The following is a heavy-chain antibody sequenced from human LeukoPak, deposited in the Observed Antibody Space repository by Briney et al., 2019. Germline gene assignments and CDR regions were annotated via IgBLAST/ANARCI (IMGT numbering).Heavy chain of an antibody. CDR3: ARVRYDSSGYYTNDYYFDY. Sequence: ASVKVSCKASGYTFTGYYMHWVRQAPGQGLEWMGWINPNSGCTNYAQKFQGRVTMTRDTSISTAYMELSRLRSDDTAVYYCARVRYDSSGYYTNDYYFDYWGQGTLVTVSS. CDR1: GYTFTGYY. CDR2: INPNSGCT. D-gene: IGHD3-22*01. V-gene: IGHV1-2*02. J-gene: IGHJ4*02.